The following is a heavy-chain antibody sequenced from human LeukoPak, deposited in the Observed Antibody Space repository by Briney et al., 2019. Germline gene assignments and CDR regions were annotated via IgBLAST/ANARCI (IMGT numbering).Heavy chain of an antibody. D-gene: IGHD3-10*02. J-gene: IGHJ5*02. CDR2: IYHSGST. CDR3: ARHVGDDVNWFDP. V-gene: IGHV4-38-2*02. CDR1: GYSISSGYY. Sequence: SETLSLTCTVSGYSISSGYYWGWIRQPPGKGLEWIGSIYHSGSTYYNPSLKSRVTISVDTSKNQFSLKLSSVTAADTAVYYCARHVGDDVNWFDPWGQGTLVTVSS.